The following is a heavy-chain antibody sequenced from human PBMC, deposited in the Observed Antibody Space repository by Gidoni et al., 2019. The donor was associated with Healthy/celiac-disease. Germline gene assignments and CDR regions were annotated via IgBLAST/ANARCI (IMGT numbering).Heavy chain of an antibody. Sequence: EVQLLGSGGGLVQPGGSLRLSCAASGFTFSSYAMSCVRQAPGKGLEWVSAISGSGGSTYYADSVKGRFTISRDNSKNTLYLQMNSLRAEDTAVYYCAKGYYYDSSGYYYNPTPVTKFPNDAFDIWGQGTMVTVSS. J-gene: IGHJ3*02. CDR1: GFTFSSYA. D-gene: IGHD3-22*01. CDR2: ISGSGGST. V-gene: IGHV3-23*01. CDR3: AKGYYYDSSGYYYNPTPVTKFPNDAFDI.